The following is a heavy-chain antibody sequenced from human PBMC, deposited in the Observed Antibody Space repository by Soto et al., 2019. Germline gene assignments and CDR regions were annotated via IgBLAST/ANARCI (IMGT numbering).Heavy chain of an antibody. CDR1: GGSISSYY. D-gene: IGHD4-17*01. CDR3: ARQYGDYVRGAFDI. Sequence: QVQLQESGPGLVKPSETLSLTCTVSGGSISSYYWSWIRQPPGKGLEWIGYIYYSGRTNYNPSLKSRVTISVDTSMNQFSLKLSSVTAADTAVYYCARQYGDYVRGAFDIWGQGTMVTVSS. J-gene: IGHJ3*02. CDR2: IYYSGRT. V-gene: IGHV4-59*01.